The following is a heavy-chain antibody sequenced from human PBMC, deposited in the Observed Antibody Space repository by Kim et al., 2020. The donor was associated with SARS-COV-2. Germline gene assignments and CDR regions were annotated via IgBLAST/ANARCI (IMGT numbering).Heavy chain of an antibody. CDR2: ISSSSSYI. J-gene: IGHJ5*02. CDR1: GFTFSSYS. CDR3: AREHRIAAAGTWVWFDP. D-gene: IGHD6-13*01. Sequence: GGSLRLSCAASGFTFSSYSMNWVRQAPGKGLEWVSSISSSSSYIYYADSVKGRFTISRDNAKNSLYLQMNSLRAEDTAVYYCAREHRIAAAGTWVWFDPWGQGTLVTVSS. V-gene: IGHV3-21*04.